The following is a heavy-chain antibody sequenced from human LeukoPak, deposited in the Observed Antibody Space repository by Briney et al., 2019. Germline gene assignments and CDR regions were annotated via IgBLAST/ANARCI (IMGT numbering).Heavy chain of an antibody. D-gene: IGHD1-26*01. CDR3: ITDPGEWEPI. J-gene: IGHJ3*02. CDR1: GLTFSNAW. CDR2: IKSKTDGGTT. V-gene: IGHV3-15*01. Sequence: PGGSLRLSCAASGLTFSNAWMSWVRQAPGKGLEWVGRIKSKTDGGTTDYGAPVKDRFIISRDDSKNTLYLQMNGLKIEDTAVYYCITDPGEWEPIWGQGTMVTVSS.